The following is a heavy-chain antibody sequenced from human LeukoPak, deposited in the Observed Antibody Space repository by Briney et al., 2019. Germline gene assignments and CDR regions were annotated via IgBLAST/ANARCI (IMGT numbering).Heavy chain of an antibody. Sequence: GGSLRLSCAASGSTFSRYSMNWVRQAPGKGLEWVSSVSSSSSYIYYADSVKGRFTISRDNAKNSVFLQMNSLRAEDTAVYYCARAEGYGSFDYWGQGTLVTVSS. CDR1: GSTFSRYS. D-gene: IGHD5-12*01. CDR2: VSSSSSYI. J-gene: IGHJ4*02. CDR3: ARAEGYGSFDY. V-gene: IGHV3-21*01.